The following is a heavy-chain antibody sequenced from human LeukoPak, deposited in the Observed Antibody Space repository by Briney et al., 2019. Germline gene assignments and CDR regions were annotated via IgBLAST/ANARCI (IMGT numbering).Heavy chain of an antibody. CDR1: GFTFSSYA. CDR3: AKDLHRELRVYFQH. Sequence: PGGSLRLSCAASGFTFSSYAMSWVRQAPGKGLEWVSAISGSGGSTYYADSVKGRFTIPRDNSKNTLYLQMNSLRAEDTAVYYCAKDLHRELRVYFQHWGQGTLVTVSS. D-gene: IGHD3-10*01. CDR2: ISGSGGST. J-gene: IGHJ1*01. V-gene: IGHV3-23*01.